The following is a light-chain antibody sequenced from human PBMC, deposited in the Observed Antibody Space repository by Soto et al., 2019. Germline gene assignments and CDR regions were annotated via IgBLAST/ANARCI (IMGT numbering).Light chain of an antibody. CDR2: GAS. V-gene: IGKV3-15*01. J-gene: IGKJ1*01. CDR3: QQRSNWPRWT. CDR1: RSVSSS. Sequence: EIVMTQSPATLSVSPGQRATLSCRASRSVSSSLAWFQQKPGRAPRLLVYGASTRATGIPARFSGSGSGTDFTLTISSLEPEDFAVYYCQQRSNWPRWTFGQGTKVDIK.